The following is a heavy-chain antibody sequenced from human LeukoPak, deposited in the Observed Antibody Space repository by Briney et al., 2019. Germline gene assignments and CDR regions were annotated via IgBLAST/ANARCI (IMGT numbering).Heavy chain of an antibody. Sequence: SETLSLTCTVSGGSVYTSDYYWGWVRQPPGKGPEWIGDIFYTGKTNYNPSLKSRVSISIDTSENRFSLKLTSVTAADTAVYYCARVFDSWGQGTLVTVSS. J-gene: IGHJ4*02. CDR3: ARVFDS. CDR2: IFYTGKT. CDR1: GGSVYTSDYY. V-gene: IGHV4-39*07.